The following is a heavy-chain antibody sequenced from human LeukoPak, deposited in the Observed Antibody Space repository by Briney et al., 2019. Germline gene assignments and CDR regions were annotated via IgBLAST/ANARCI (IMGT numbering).Heavy chain of an antibody. CDR3: ASPYYYDSSGPNAFDI. J-gene: IGHJ3*02. D-gene: IGHD3-22*01. Sequence: PGGSLRLSYAASGFTVSSNYMSWVRQAPGKGLEGVSVIYSGGSTYYADSVKGRFTISRDNSKNTLYLQMNSLRAEDTAVYYCASPYYYDSSGPNAFDIWGQGTMVTVSS. CDR2: IYSGGST. V-gene: IGHV3-66*02. CDR1: GFTVSSNY.